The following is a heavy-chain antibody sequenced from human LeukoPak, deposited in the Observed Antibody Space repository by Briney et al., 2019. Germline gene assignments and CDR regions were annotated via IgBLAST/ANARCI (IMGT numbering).Heavy chain of an antibody. V-gene: IGHV1-18*01. Sequence: ASVKVSCKASGYTFTSYGISWVRRAPGQGLEWMGWISAYNGNTNYAQKLQGRVTMTTDTSTSTAYMELRSLRSDDTAVYHCARWWHYGSGSYYYYYYMDVWGKGTTVTVSS. CDR3: ARWWHYGSGSYYYYYYMDV. D-gene: IGHD3-10*01. CDR2: ISAYNGNT. CDR1: GYTFTSYG. J-gene: IGHJ6*03.